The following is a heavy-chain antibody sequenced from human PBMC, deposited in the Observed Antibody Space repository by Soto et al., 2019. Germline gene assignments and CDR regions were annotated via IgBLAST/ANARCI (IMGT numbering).Heavy chain of an antibody. V-gene: IGHV3-23*01. D-gene: IGHD5-12*01. Sequence: LRLSCAASGFTFSSYAMRWVRQAPGKGLEWVSAISGIGHSTYYADSVKGRFTISRDNSKNTLYLQMNSLRAEDTAVYYCAKRIMATIGHFDSWGQGTLVTVSS. CDR1: GFTFSSYA. J-gene: IGHJ4*02. CDR2: ISGIGHST. CDR3: AKRIMATIGHFDS.